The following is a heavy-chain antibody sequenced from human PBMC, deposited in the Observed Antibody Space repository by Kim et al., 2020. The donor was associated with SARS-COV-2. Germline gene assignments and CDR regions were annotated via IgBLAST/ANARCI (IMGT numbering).Heavy chain of an antibody. D-gene: IGHD1-26*01. J-gene: IGHJ4*02. CDR1: GGSISSYY. CDR3: ARGVGVDFDY. CDR2: IYYSGST. V-gene: IGHV4-59*01. Sequence: SETLSLTCTVSGGSISSYYWSWIRQPPGKGLEWIGYIYYSGSTNYNPSLKSRVTISVDTSKNQFSLKLSSVTAADTAVYYCARGVGVDFDYWGQGTLVTVSS.